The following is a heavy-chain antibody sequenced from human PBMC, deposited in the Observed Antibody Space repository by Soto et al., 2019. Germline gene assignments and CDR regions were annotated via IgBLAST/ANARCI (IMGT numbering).Heavy chain of an antibody. V-gene: IGHV3-23*01. CDR1: GFTFSSYA. D-gene: IGHD3-9*01. J-gene: IGHJ4*02. CDR3: AKLDRYDILTGYSNFDY. CDR2: ISGSGAGT. Sequence: EVQLLESGGGLVQPGGSLRLSCAASGFTFSSYAMSWVHQVSGKGLEWVSAISGSGAGTYYADSVKGRFTISRDNSKNTLYLQMNSLRVEDTAVYYCAKLDRYDILTGYSNFDYWGQGTLVTVSS.